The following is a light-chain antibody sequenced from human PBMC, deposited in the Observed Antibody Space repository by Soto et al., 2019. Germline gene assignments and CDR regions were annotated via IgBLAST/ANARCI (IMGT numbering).Light chain of an antibody. Sequence: SYELTQPPSVSVAPGKTARITCGGNNIAGKSVHWYQLKPGQAPVLIIYNDDDRPSGIPERFSGSKSGNTSTLTVSWVEAVDEADYYCQVWGSKADPYVLFGGGTKRTVL. V-gene: IGLV3-21*04. CDR1: NIAGKS. CDR2: NDD. J-gene: IGLJ2*01. CDR3: QVWGSKADPYVL.